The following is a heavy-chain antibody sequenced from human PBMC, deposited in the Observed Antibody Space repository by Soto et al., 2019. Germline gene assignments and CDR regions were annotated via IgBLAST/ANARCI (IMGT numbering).Heavy chain of an antibody. J-gene: IGHJ4*02. CDR3: ARHVRKGGSDWHFIDY. Sequence: PSETLCLTCTVSGGSISSGGYYWSWIRQHPGKGLEWIGYIYYSGSSYYNPSLKSRVTISVDTSKNQFSLKLTSVTAADTAVYYFARHVRKGGSDWHFIDYWGQGTLVXVSS. V-gene: IGHV4-39*01. CDR1: GGSISSGGYY. CDR2: IYYSGSS. D-gene: IGHD5-12*01.